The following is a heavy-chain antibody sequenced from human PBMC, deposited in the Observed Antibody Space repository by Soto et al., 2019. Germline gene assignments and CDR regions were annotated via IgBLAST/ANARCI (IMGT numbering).Heavy chain of an antibody. V-gene: IGHV1-2*04. CDR1: GYTFTGNY. J-gene: IGHJ4*02. Sequence: QVQLVQSGAEVKKPGASVKVSCKASGYTFTGNYMHWVRQAPGQGFEWMGWINVNSGGTKYAQKFQGWVTRTRDTSISTAYMELSRLRSDDTAVYYCARGDKLSLYPQLDDWGQGTLVTVSS. D-gene: IGHD3-16*02. CDR2: INVNSGGT. CDR3: ARGDKLSLYPQLDD.